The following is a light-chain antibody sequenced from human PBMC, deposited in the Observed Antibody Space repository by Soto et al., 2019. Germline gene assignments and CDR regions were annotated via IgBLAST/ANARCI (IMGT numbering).Light chain of an antibody. Sequence: IQLTQSPSSLSASVGDRVTITCRASQSINSYLNWYQQKPGKAPKVLIYAASNLQSGVPSRFSGSGSGTDFTLTISSLQPEDFATYYCQQSYSTPITFGQGARLEIK. V-gene: IGKV1-39*01. CDR1: QSINSY. CDR2: AAS. CDR3: QQSYSTPIT. J-gene: IGKJ5*01.